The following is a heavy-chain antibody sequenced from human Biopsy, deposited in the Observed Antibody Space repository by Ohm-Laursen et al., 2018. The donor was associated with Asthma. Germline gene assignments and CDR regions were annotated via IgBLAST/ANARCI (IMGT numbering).Heavy chain of an antibody. Sequence: SLRLSCSASGFSFSNYGMHWVRQAPGKGLDWVAVISFDGTNRNYTDSVKGRFTTSRDNSRNTLHLQMNSLRAEDTAVYYCAKDVFPGWELRRGPDYWGQGTLVTVSS. CDR2: ISFDGTNR. CDR1: GFSFSNYG. V-gene: IGHV3-30*18. CDR3: AKDVFPGWELRRGPDY. J-gene: IGHJ4*02. D-gene: IGHD1-26*01.